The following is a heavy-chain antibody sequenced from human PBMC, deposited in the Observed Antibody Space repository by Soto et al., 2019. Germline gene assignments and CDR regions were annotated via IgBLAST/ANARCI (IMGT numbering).Heavy chain of an antibody. V-gene: IGHV2-5*01. Sequence: SGPTLVNPTQTLTLTCSFSGFSLSTSGVGVGWIRQSPGKALEWLALIYWSGDEHYRPSLKSRLSIIKDTSKNHVVLIMTDMDPVDTATYYCARGLATLPVFAFDIWGQVTMVAASS. CDR1: GFSLSTSGVG. CDR3: ARGLATLPVFAFDI. CDR2: IYWSGDE. D-gene: IGHD6-6*01. J-gene: IGHJ3*02.